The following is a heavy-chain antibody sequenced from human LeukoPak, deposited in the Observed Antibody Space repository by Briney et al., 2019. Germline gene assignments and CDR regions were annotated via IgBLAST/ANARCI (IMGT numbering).Heavy chain of an antibody. D-gene: IGHD2-2*02. V-gene: IGHV3-30*03. CDR2: ISYDGSNK. CDR3: ARDHNGPYTFDY. CDR1: GFTFSRYG. Sequence: GRSLRLSCAASGFTFSRYGMQWVRQAPGKGLEWVAIISYDGSNKFYADSVKGRFTISRDNAKNSLSLQMNSLKVEDTAVYYCARDHNGPYTFDYWGQGTLVTVSS. J-gene: IGHJ4*02.